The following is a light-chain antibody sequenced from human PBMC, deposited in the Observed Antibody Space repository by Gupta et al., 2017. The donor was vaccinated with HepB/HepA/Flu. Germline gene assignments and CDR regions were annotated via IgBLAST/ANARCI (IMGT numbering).Light chain of an antibody. V-gene: IGKV2-28*01. Sequence: DIVRTQSRLSLPVTPGEPASISCRSSQSLLHSNGYNYLDWYLQKPGQSPQLLIYLGSNRASGVPDRFSGSGSGTDFTLKISRVEAEDFGVYYCMQALQTPYTFGQGTKVDI. CDR2: LGS. CDR3: MQALQTPYT. CDR1: QSLLHSNGYNY. J-gene: IGKJ2*01.